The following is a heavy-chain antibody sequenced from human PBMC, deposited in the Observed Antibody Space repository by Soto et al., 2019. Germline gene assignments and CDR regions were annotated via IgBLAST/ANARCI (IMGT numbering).Heavy chain of an antibody. CDR3: ARDTLYDSSGYYYVGYNWFDH. Sequence: ASVKVSCKASGYTFTSYAMHWVRQAPGQRLEWMGWINSGNGNTKYSQKFQGRVTITSDTSASTAYMQLSSLISEDTAVYYCARDTLYDSSGYYYVGYNWFDHWGQGTLVTVSS. J-gene: IGHJ5*02. V-gene: IGHV1-3*01. CDR1: GYTFTSYA. CDR2: INSGNGNT. D-gene: IGHD3-22*01.